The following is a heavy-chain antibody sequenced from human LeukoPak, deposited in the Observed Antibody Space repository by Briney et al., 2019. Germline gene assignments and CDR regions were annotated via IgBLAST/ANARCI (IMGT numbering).Heavy chain of an antibody. J-gene: IGHJ4*02. Sequence: GGSLRLSCAASGFTFSSYAMSWARQAPGKGLEWVSAISGSGGSTYYADSVKGRFTISRDNSKNTLYLQMNSLRAEDTAVYYCAKGGVITTSPRFGYWGQGTLVTVSS. CDR3: AKGGVITTSPRFGY. V-gene: IGHV3-23*01. CDR2: ISGSGGST. CDR1: GFTFSSYA. D-gene: IGHD3-22*01.